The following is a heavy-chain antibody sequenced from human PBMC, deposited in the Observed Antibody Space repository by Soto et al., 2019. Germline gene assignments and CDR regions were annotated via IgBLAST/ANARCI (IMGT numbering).Heavy chain of an antibody. J-gene: IGHJ6*02. D-gene: IGHD5-12*01. CDR2: IVVGSGNT. CDR3: AASSSRRWLRADSYYGMDV. Sequence: SLKVSCKASGFTFTSSAMQWVRQARGQRLEWIGWIVVGSGNTNYAQKFQERVTITRDMSTSTAYMELSSLRSEDTAVYYCAASSSRRWLRADSYYGMDVWGQGTTVTVSS. V-gene: IGHV1-58*02. CDR1: GFTFTSSA.